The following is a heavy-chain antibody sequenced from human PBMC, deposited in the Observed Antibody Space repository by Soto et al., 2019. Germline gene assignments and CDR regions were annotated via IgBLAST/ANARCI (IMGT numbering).Heavy chain of an antibody. V-gene: IGHV3-23*01. Sequence: PGGSLRLSCAASGFAFSSYAMSWVRQAPGKGLEWVSAISGSGGSTYYADSVKGRFTISRDNSENTLYLQMNSLRAEDTAVYYCANLYSSSWPTNWFDPWGQGTLVTVSS. J-gene: IGHJ5*02. CDR2: ISGSGGST. CDR1: GFAFSSYA. CDR3: ANLYSSSWPTNWFDP. D-gene: IGHD6-13*01.